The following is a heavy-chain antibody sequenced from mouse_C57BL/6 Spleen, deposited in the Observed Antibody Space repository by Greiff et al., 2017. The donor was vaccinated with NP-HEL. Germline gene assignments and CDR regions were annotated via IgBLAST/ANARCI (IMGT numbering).Heavy chain of an antibody. CDR1: GFTFSSSA. CDR3: AREEVRVIAY. V-gene: IGHV5-4*01. Sequence: DVHLVESGGGLVKPGGSLKLSCAASGFTFSSSAMSWVRQTPEKRLEWVATISDGGSYTYYPDNVKGRFTISRDNAKNNLYLQMSHLKSEDTAMYYCAREEVRVIAYWGQGTLVTVSA. CDR2: ISDGGSYT. J-gene: IGHJ3*01.